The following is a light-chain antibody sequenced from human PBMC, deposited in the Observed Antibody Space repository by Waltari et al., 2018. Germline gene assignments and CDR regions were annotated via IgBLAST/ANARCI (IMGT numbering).Light chain of an antibody. CDR2: GAS. CDR1: QSVSSN. J-gene: IGKJ1*01. V-gene: IGKV3-15*01. CDR3: QHYNNWPRT. Sequence: EIVMTQSPATLSVSQGERATLSCRASQSVSSNLAWYQQKPGQAPRLLIYGASTRATGIPARFSGSGSGTEFTLTISSLQSEDFAVYYCQHYNNWPRTFGQGTKVEI.